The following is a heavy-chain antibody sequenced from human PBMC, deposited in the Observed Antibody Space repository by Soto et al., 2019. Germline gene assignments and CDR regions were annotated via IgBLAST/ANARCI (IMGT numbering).Heavy chain of an antibody. CDR3: ARDLSGPFDN. J-gene: IGHJ4*02. CDR1: GFTFSNYY. Sequence: GGSLSLSCAASGFTFSNYYIEWVRQAPGKGLVWFSHINDDGSRTKYADSVKGRFTISRDNAENIVYLQMNSLRAEDTAVYYCARDLSGPFDNWGQGALVTVSS. CDR2: INDDGSRT. V-gene: IGHV3-74*03.